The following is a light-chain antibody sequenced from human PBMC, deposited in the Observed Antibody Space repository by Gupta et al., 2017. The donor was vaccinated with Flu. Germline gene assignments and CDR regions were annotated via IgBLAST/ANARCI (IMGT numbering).Light chain of an antibody. V-gene: IGKV1-39*01. CDR1: QSIASF. J-gene: IGKJ1*01. CDR2: GAF. Sequence: DIQLTQSPSSLSASVGDRLIITCRASQSIASFLNWYQQKAGKAPRLLISGAFNLQSGVPSRFSGSGSGTDFTLTISGLHPEDFATYYCQQSDSTPRTFGQGTKVEIK. CDR3: QQSDSTPRT.